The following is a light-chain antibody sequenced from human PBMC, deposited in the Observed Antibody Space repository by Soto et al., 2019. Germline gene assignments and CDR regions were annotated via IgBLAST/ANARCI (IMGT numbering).Light chain of an antibody. CDR3: QQLNSYPPF. CDR1: QGISSY. CDR2: AAS. V-gene: IGKV1-9*01. J-gene: IGKJ3*01. Sequence: DIQLTQSPSFLSASVGDRVTITCRASQGISSYLAWYQQKPGKAPKLLIYAASTLQSGVPSRFSGSGSGTEYTLTISMLQPDDFATYYCQQLNSYPPFFGPGTKVDIK.